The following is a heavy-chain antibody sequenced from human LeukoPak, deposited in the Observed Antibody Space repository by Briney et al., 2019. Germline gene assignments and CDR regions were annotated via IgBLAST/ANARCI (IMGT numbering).Heavy chain of an antibody. Sequence: PGGSLRLSCAASGFTFSSYWMHWVRQAPGKGLVWVSRINTDGSSTSYADSVKGRFTISRDNAKNTLYLQMNSLRAEDTAVYYCAREAVKKEHDYWGQGTLVTVSS. CDR2: INTDGSST. CDR3: AREAVKKEHDY. V-gene: IGHV3-74*01. J-gene: IGHJ4*02. CDR1: GFTFSSYW. D-gene: IGHD4-11*01.